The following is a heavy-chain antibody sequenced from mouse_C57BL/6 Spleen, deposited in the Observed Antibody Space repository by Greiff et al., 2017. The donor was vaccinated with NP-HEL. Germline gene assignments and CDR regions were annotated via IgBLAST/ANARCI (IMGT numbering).Heavy chain of an antibody. CDR1: GYTFTSYW. CDR3: AGRDYSTHWYFDV. D-gene: IGHD2-5*01. V-gene: IGHV1-59*01. Sequence: VQLQQPGAELVRPGTSVKLSCKASGYTFTSYWMHWVKQRPGQGLEWIGVIDPSDSYTNYNQKFKGKATLTVDTSSSPAYMQLSSLTSEDSAVYYGAGRDYSTHWYFDVWGTGTTVTVSS. CDR2: IDPSDSYT. J-gene: IGHJ1*03.